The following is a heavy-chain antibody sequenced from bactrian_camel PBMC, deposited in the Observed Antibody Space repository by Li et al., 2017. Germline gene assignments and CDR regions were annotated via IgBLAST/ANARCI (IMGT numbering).Heavy chain of an antibody. CDR3: AKEGDSWYPFGY. D-gene: IGHD6*01. Sequence: HVQLVESGGGSVQAGGSLELSCAAVSGYIFTTCGTYWYRQAPGKGLEWVSVINTGGDVTYYVDSVKGRFTISRDNAKNTLYLQMNSLKSEDTALYYCAKEGDSWYPFGYWGQGTQVTVS. CDR2: INTGGDVT. CDR1: GYIFTTCG. J-gene: IGHJ6*01. V-gene: IGHV3S1*01.